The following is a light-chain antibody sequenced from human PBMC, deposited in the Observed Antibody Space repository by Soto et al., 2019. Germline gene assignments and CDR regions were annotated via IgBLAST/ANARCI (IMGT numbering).Light chain of an antibody. J-gene: IGKJ1*01. CDR2: DAS. CDR1: QSISSW. V-gene: IGKV1-5*01. Sequence: DIQMTQSPSTLSASVGDRVTITCRASQSISSWLAWYQQKPGKAPKLLIYDASSLESGVPSRFSGRGSWAKFTPHIRNPQPDDFSNFYCQQYNSYSRTFGQGTKVEIK. CDR3: QQYNSYSRT.